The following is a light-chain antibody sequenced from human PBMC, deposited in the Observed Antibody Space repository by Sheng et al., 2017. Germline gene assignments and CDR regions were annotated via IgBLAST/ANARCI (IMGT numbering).Light chain of an antibody. CDR3: QQYHNLPPV. CDR1: QGISSA. V-gene: IGKV1-33*01. CDR2: DAS. Sequence: DIQMTQSPSSLSASVGDRVTITCRASQGISSALAWYQQKPGKAPDLLIYDASNLQTGVPSRFSGSGSGTDFAFTISSLQPEDVATYYCQQYHNLPPVFGGGTKVEIK. J-gene: IGKJ4*01.